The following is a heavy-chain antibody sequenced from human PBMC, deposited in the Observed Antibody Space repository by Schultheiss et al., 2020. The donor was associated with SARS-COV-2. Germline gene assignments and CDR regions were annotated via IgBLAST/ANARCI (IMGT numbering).Heavy chain of an antibody. CDR1: GGSISSSSYY. D-gene: IGHD2-2*01. Sequence: SETLSLTCTVSGGSISSSSYYWGWIRQPPGKGLEWIGEINHSGRTNYNPSLKSRVTISVDTSKNQFSLKLSSVTAADTAVYYCASEPIVVVPAAYFDYWGQGTLVTVSS. CDR2: INHSGRT. J-gene: IGHJ4*02. V-gene: IGHV4-39*07. CDR3: ASEPIVVVPAAYFDY.